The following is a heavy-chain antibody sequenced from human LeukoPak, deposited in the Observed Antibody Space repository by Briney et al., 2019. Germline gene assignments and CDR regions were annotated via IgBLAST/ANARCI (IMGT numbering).Heavy chain of an antibody. Sequence: SETLSLTCTVSGGSVSSHTYYWGWVRQPAGKGLEWIGSMHYIGSSYYNPSLKSRVTISIDTSKNQFSLNLSSVTAADTAVYYCARRVVGGFDYWGQGTLVTVSS. J-gene: IGHJ4*02. D-gene: IGHD2-15*01. CDR1: GGSVSSHTYY. V-gene: IGHV4-39*07. CDR3: ARRVVGGFDY. CDR2: MHYIGSS.